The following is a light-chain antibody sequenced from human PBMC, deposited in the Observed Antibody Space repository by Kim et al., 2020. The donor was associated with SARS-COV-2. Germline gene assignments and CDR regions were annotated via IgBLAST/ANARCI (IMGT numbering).Light chain of an antibody. J-gene: IGLJ3*02. V-gene: IGLV7-43*01. Sequence: PGWTVTLTCASITGAVTSGHYPNWFQQKPGQAPRALIYGTNNKHSWTPARFSGSLLGGKGALTLSGVQPEDEAEYYCLLYYGGAWVFGGGTQLTVL. CDR1: TGAVTSGHY. CDR2: GTN. CDR3: LLYYGGAWV.